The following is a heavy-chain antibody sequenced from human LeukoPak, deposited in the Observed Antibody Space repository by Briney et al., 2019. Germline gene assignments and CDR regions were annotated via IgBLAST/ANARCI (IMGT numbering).Heavy chain of an antibody. V-gene: IGHV5-51*01. J-gene: IGHJ4*02. Sequence: PGGSLRLSCAASGFTFSSYAMSWVRQAPGKGLEWVGIILPGNSDTRYSPSFQGQVTMSADKSISTAYLQWSSLKAADTAMYYCARQYYDILTDPNYFDSWGQGTLVTVSS. CDR3: ARQYYDILTDPNYFDS. CDR1: GFTFSSYA. D-gene: IGHD3-9*01. CDR2: ILPGNSDT.